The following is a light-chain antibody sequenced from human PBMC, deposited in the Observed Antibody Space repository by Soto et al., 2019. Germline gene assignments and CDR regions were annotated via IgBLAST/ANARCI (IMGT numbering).Light chain of an antibody. CDR1: QIVSSNY. V-gene: IGKV3D-20*02. J-gene: IGKJ4*01. Sequence: EIVLTQSPGTLSLSPGERATLSCRASQIVSSNYLAWYQHKPGQAPRLLIYDASSRATGTPDRFSGSGSGTDFTLTISSLEPEDFAVYYCQQRSNWPLTFGGGTKVDIK. CDR3: QQRSNWPLT. CDR2: DAS.